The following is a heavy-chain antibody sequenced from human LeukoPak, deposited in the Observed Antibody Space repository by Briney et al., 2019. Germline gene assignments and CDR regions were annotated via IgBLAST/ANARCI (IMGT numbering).Heavy chain of an antibody. D-gene: IGHD3-22*01. CDR2: INPGSGST. CDR3: VRDLGYYDSSGYPTHFDY. V-gene: IGHV1-46*01. CDR1: GYTFTSYF. Sequence: ASVTVSCKASGYTFTSYFIHWVRQAPGQGLEWMGIINPGSGSTGYTQKFRDRVTMTRDKSTSTVNMELSSLRSEDTAVYYCVRDLGYYDSSGYPTHFDYWGQGTLVTVSS. J-gene: IGHJ4*02.